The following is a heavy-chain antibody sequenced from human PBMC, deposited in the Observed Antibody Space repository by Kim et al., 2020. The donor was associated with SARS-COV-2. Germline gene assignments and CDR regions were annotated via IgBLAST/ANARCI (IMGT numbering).Heavy chain of an antibody. J-gene: IGHJ6*02. D-gene: IGHD3-9*01. CDR3: ASDILTAYDYGIDV. V-gene: IGHV3-48*02. Sequence: YADSTKGRFTITRDNAKSSLYLQMNSLRDEDTAVYYCASDILTAYDYGIDVWGQGTTVTVSS.